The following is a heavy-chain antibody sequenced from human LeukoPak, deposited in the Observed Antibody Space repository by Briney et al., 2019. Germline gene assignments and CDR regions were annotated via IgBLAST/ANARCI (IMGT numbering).Heavy chain of an antibody. J-gene: IGHJ2*01. CDR2: IYKNGGT. Sequence: SETLSLTCTVSGGSISSYYWSWIRRSAGKGLEWIGRIYKNGGTYYNPSLKSRVTMSVDTSKNQFSLKLNSVTAADTALYYCARDREWLIPGYFDLWGRGSLVTVSS. V-gene: IGHV4-4*07. CDR3: ARDREWLIPGYFDL. CDR1: GGSISSYY. D-gene: IGHD6-19*01.